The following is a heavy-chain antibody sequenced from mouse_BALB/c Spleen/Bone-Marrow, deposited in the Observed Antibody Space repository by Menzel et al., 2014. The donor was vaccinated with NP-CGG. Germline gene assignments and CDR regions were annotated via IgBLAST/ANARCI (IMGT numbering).Heavy chain of an antibody. D-gene: IGHD2-4*01. CDR2: ISSGGGNT. V-gene: IGHV5-9*03. CDR1: GFTFSSYT. CDR3: ARYMITTSYFDD. J-gene: IGHJ2*01. Sequence: EVKLVESGGGLVKPGGSLKLSCAASGFTFSSYTMSWVRQTPEKRLEWVATISSGGGNTYYPDSVKGRFTISRDNAKNNLYLQMSSLRSEDTALYYCARYMITTSYFDDWGQGTTLTVSS.